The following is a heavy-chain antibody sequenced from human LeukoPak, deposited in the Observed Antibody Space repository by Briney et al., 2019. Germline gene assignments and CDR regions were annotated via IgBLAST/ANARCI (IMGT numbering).Heavy chain of an antibody. CDR3: ARVRGSSPLVDY. CDR1: GFTFSSYS. CDR2: ISSSSSTI. J-gene: IGHJ4*02. Sequence: GRSLRLSCAASGFTFSSYSMNRVRQAPGKRLEWVSYISSSSSTIYYADSVRGRFTISRDNAKNSLYLQMNSLRAEDTAVYYCARVRGSSPLVDYWGQGTLVTVSS. D-gene: IGHD1-26*01. V-gene: IGHV3-48*01.